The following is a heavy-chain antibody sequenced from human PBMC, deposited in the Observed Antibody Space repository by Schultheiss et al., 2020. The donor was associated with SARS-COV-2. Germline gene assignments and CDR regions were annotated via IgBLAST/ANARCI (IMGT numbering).Heavy chain of an antibody. D-gene: IGHD3-16*01. Sequence: GGSLRLSCAASGFTFSTYAMHWVRQAPGKRLEWVALMSYDGSNKYYADSVKGRFRISRDNSKDTLFLEMNSLRPEDTAVYYCARELGFGYDYWGQGTLVTVSS. V-gene: IGHV3-30*04. CDR3: ARELGFGYDY. J-gene: IGHJ4*02. CDR1: GFTFSTYA. CDR2: MSYDGSNK.